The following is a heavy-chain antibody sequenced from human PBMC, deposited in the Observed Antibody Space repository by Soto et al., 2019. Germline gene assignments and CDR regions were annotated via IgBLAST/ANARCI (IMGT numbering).Heavy chain of an antibody. V-gene: IGHV3-74*01. D-gene: IGHD3-10*01. CDR3: ARGWFRTDV. CDR2: IDNAGTDS. J-gene: IGHJ6*04. Sequence: EVQLVESGGGLVQPGGSLRLSCAASGFTLSGRSMHWVRQAPGKGLVWVSGIDNAGTDSTYADSVKGRFTSSRDNAKNMLYLQMNSLRVEDTAVYYCARGWFRTDVWGKGTTVTVSS. CDR1: GFTLSGRS.